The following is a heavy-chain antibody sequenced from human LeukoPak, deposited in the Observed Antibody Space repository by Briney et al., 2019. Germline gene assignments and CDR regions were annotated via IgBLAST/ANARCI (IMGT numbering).Heavy chain of an antibody. CDR2: IKQDGSDK. CDR1: GFTFSSSW. D-gene: IGHD6-13*01. V-gene: IGHV3-7*01. J-gene: IGHJ5*02. Sequence: GGSLRLSCAASGFTFSSSWMSWVRQAPGKGLEWVANIKQDGSDKYYVDSVKGRFTISRDNTKNSLYLQMNSLRAEDTAVYYCARGYTSSPFWFDPWGQGTLVTVSS. CDR3: ARGYTSSPFWFDP.